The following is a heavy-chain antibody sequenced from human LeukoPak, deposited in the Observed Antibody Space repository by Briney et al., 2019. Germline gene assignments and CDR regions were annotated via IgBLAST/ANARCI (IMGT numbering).Heavy chain of an antibody. CDR1: GFSISTNA. CDR3: ARDYGGSSPFDY. D-gene: IGHD4-23*01. CDR2: ISSDGSTI. J-gene: IGHJ4*02. Sequence: PGGSLRLSCAASGFSISTNAMTWVRQAPGKGLEWVSYISSDGSTIYYADSVKGRFTISRDNAKNSLYLQMNSLRAEDTAVYYCARDYGGSSPFDYWGQGTLVTVSS. V-gene: IGHV3-48*03.